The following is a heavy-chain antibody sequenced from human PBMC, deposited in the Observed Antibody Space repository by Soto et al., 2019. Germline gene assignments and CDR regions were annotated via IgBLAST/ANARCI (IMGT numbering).Heavy chain of an antibody. Sequence: GGSLRLSCSASGFTFSSYGMHWFRQAPGKGLEWVAVISYDGSNKYYADSVKGRFTISRDNSKNTLYLQMNSLRAEDTAVYYCAKKGYCSGGSCHGVDYWGQGTLVTVSS. D-gene: IGHD2-15*01. V-gene: IGHV3-30*18. J-gene: IGHJ4*02. CDR1: GFTFSSYG. CDR3: AKKGYCSGGSCHGVDY. CDR2: ISYDGSNK.